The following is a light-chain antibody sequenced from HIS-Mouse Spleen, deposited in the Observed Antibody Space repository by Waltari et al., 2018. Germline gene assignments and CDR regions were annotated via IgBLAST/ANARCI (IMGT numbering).Light chain of an antibody. J-gene: IGLJ2*01. CDR1: SGDVGGYYY. CDR2: DVS. CDR3: SSYTSSSTVV. V-gene: IGLV2-14*03. Sequence: QSALTQPASVSGSPGHSITIPCTGTSGDVGGYYYPSWYQQHPGKAPKLMIYDVSHRPSGVSNRFSGSKSGNTASLTISGLQAEDEADYYCSSYTSSSTVVFGGGTKLTVL.